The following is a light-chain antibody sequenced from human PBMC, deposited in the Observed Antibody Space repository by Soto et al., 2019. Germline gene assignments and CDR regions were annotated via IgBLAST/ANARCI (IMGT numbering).Light chain of an antibody. CDR2: DVK. V-gene: IGLV2-11*01. J-gene: IGLJ1*01. Sequence: QSALTQPRSVSGSPGQSVTLSCTGTSSDVGGYYYVTWYQQYPGKAPKVMIYDVKTRPSGVPDRFSGSKSGNTASLTISGLQAEDEADYYCCSYAGDYTFVFGTGTKVTVL. CDR3: CSYAGDYTFV. CDR1: SSDVGGYYY.